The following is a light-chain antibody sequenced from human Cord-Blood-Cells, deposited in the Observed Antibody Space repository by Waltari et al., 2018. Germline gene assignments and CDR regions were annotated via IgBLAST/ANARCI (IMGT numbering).Light chain of an antibody. CDR2: QDS. V-gene: IGLV3-1*01. CDR1: KLGDKY. Sequence: SYELTQPPSVSVSPGQTASITCSGDKLGDKYACWYQQKPGQYPVLVIYQDSKRPSGIPQLFSGSNSGNTATLTISGTQAMDEADYYCQAWDSSNVVFGGGTKLTVL. J-gene: IGLJ2*01. CDR3: QAWDSSNVV.